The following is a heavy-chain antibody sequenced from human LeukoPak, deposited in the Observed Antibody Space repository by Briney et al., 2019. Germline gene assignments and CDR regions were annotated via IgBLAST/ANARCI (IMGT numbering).Heavy chain of an antibody. CDR3: ATSHNSDFDY. Sequence: SETLSLTCAVSGGSISSGGYSWRWIRQPPGKGLEWIGYIYHSGSTYYNPSLKSRVTISVDRSKNQFSLKLSSVTAADTAVYYCATSHNSDFDYWGQGTLVTVSS. D-gene: IGHD2/OR15-2a*01. CDR2: IYHSGST. V-gene: IGHV4-30-2*01. J-gene: IGHJ4*02. CDR1: GGSISSGGYS.